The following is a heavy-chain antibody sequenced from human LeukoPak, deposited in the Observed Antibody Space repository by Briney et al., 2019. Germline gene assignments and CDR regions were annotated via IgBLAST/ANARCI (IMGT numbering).Heavy chain of an antibody. CDR3: ARLLGGNPYYMDV. CDR2: IYYDGST. V-gene: IGHV4-59*01. CDR1: GASISTYY. J-gene: IGHJ6*03. Sequence: SETLPLTCTVSGASISTYYWSWIRQPPGKGLEWVASIYYDGSTYYSPSLKSRVTISVDTSKNHFSLKLTSVTAADTAIYYCARLLGGNPYYMDVWGKGTTVTVSS. D-gene: IGHD3-3*01.